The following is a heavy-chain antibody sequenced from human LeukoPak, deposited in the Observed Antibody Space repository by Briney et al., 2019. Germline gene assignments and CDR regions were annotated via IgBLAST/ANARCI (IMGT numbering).Heavy chain of an antibody. CDR2: IRYDGSNK. V-gene: IGHV3-30*02. Sequence: GGSLRLSCAASGFTFSSYGMHWVRQAPGKGLEWVAFIRYDGSNKYYADSVKGRFTISRDNSKNTLYLQMNSLRAEDTAVYYCAKGLDSSGWYDVWGVPYYYGMDVWGQGTTVTVSS. D-gene: IGHD6-19*01. CDR3: AKGLDSSGWYDVWGVPYYYGMDV. CDR1: GFTFSSYG. J-gene: IGHJ6*02.